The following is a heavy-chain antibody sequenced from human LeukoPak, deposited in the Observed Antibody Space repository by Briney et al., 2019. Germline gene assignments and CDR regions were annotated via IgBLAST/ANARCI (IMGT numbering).Heavy chain of an antibody. CDR3: AKNGDRGAYCSGGSCYPYYYYYMDV. J-gene: IGHJ6*03. CDR1: GFSFSSYG. CDR2: ISASGGTT. D-gene: IGHD2-15*01. Sequence: GGTLRLSCAASGFSFSSYGISWVRQAPGKGLEWVSAISASGGTTYYADSVKGRFTISRDNSKNTLYLQMNSLSAEDTAVYYCAKNGDRGAYCSGGSCYPYYYYYMDVWGKGTTVTISS. V-gene: IGHV3-23*01.